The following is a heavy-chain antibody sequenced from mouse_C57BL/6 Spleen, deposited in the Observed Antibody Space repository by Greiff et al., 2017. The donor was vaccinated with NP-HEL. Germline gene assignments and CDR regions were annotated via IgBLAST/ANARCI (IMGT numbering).Heavy chain of an antibody. CDR3: ARSGYGNYVGAMDY. CDR1: GYSFTDYN. D-gene: IGHD2-10*02. CDR2: INPNYGTT. J-gene: IGHJ4*01. V-gene: IGHV1-39*01. Sequence: EVQLQESGPELVKPGASVKISCKASGYSFTDYNMNWVKQSNGKSLEWIGVINPNYGTTSYNQKFKGKATLTVDQSSSTAYMQLNSLTSEDSAVYYCARSGYGNYVGAMDYWGQGTSVTVSS.